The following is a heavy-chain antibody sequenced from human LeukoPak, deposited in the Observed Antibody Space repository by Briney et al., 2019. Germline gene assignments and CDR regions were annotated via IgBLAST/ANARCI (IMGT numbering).Heavy chain of an antibody. J-gene: IGHJ4*02. CDR2: ISSSSSYT. Sequence: GGSLRLSCAASGFTFSDYYMSWIRQAPGKGLEWVSYISSSSSYTNYADSVKGRFTISRDNAKNPLFLQMNSLRAEDTAMYYCAKGTKPVMTIPDYWGQGILVTVSS. CDR3: AKGTKPVMTIPDY. CDR1: GFTFSDYY. D-gene: IGHD1/OR15-1a*01. V-gene: IGHV3-11*03.